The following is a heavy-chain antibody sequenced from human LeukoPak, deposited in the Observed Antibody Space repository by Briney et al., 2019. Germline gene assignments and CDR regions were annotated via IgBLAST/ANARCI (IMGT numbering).Heavy chain of an antibody. CDR1: GFTFDDYG. J-gene: IGHJ5*02. Sequence: GGSLRLSCAASGFTFDDYGMSWVRQAPGKGLEWVSGIIWNGGSTDYADSVKGRFTISRDNAKNSLYLQMNGLRAEDTALYYCARASGSYFFDPWGQGALVTVSS. V-gene: IGHV3-20*04. CDR3: ARASGSYFFDP. D-gene: IGHD1-26*01. CDR2: IIWNGGST.